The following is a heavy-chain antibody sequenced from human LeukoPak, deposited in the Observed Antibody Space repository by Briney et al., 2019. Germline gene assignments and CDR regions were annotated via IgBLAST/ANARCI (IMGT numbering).Heavy chain of an antibody. CDR1: GGSISSSSYY. V-gene: IGHV4-61*02. J-gene: IGHJ5*02. CDR2: IYTSGST. Sequence: PSETLSLTCTVSGGSISSSSYYWGWIRQPAGKGLEWIGRIYTSGSTNYNPSLKSRVTMSVDTSKNQFSLKLSSVTAADTAVYYCARDALYCTNGVCYSWFDPWGQGTLVTVSS. CDR3: ARDALYCTNGVCYSWFDP. D-gene: IGHD2-8*01.